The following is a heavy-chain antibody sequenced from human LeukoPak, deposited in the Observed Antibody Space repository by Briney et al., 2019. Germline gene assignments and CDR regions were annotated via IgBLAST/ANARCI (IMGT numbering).Heavy chain of an antibody. CDR3: ARAREQQLVRGNWFDP. CDR1: GFTFTTYW. Sequence: GESLRLSCAASGFTFTTYWMSWVRQAPGKGLEWVSSISSSSSYIYYADSVKGRFTISRDNAKNSLYLQMNSLRAEDTAVYYCARAREQQLVRGNWFDPWGQGTLVTVSS. D-gene: IGHD6-13*01. CDR2: ISSSSSYI. V-gene: IGHV3-21*01. J-gene: IGHJ5*02.